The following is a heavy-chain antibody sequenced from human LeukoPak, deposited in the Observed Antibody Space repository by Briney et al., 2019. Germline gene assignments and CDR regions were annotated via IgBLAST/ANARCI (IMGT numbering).Heavy chain of an antibody. V-gene: IGHV4-4*07. CDR1: GGSISSYY. Sequence: SETLSLTCTVSGGSISSYYWSWIRQPAGKGLEWIGRIYTSGSTNYNPSLKSRVTMSVDTSKNQFSLKLSSVTAADTAVYYCARGYQLLLPYYYYYMDVWGKGTTVTVSS. CDR3: ARGYQLLLPYYYYYMDV. D-gene: IGHD2-2*01. CDR2: IYTSGST. J-gene: IGHJ6*03.